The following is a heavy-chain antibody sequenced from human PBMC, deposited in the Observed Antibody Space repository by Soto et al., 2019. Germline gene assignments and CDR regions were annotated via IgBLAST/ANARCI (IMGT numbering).Heavy chain of an antibody. Sequence: PVGSLRLSCEASGFTFSSHGMHWVRQAPGKGLEWVAIISYDGSNTYYADSMKGRFTISRDNSKNTLYLEMNSLRVEDTAIYHCAKDPRYYWIYGYFDYWGQGTQVTVSS. J-gene: IGHJ4*02. CDR3: AKDPRYYWIYGYFDY. CDR2: ISYDGSNT. CDR1: GFTFSSHG. V-gene: IGHV3-30*18. D-gene: IGHD5-12*01.